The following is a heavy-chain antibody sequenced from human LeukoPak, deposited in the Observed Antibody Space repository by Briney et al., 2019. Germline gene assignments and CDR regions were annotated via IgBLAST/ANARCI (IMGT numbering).Heavy chain of an antibody. V-gene: IGHV3-11*01. J-gene: IGHJ6*02. CDR3: ARYGDIVVVPAAYPYYYGMDV. D-gene: IGHD2-2*01. Sequence: PGGSLRLSCAASGFTFDNYAMSWIRQAPGKGLEWVSYISSSGSTIYYADSVKGRFTISRDNAKNSLYLQMNSLRAEDTAVYYCARYGDIVVVPAAYPYYYGMDVWGQGTTVTVSS. CDR2: ISSSGSTI. CDR1: GFTFDNYA.